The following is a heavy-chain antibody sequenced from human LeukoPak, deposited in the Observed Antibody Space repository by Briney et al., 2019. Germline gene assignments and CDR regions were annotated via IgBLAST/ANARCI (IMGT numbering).Heavy chain of an antibody. CDR1: GDSIGGKTYS. CDR2: MYYSENT. V-gene: IGHV4-39*01. D-gene: IGHD6-19*01. Sequence: SETLSLTCTVSGDSIGGKTYSWGWVRQPPGKGLEWIGYMYYSENTYYNPSLKSRVTISVDTSRIQFSLKLSSVTAADTAVYYCVRYRSGSNRFDYWGQGTLVTVS. J-gene: IGHJ4*02. CDR3: VRYRSGSNRFDY.